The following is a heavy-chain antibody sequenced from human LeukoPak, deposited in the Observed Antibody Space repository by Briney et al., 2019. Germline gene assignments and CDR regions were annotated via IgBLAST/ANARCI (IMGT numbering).Heavy chain of an antibody. CDR1: GYTFTSYY. V-gene: IGHV1-46*01. D-gene: IGHD1-26*01. Sequence: GASVKVSCKASGYTFTSYYMHWVRQAPGQGLEWMGIINPSGGSTSYAQKFQGRVTMTRDTSTSTVYMELSSLRSEDTAVYYCARDLRELPSKYYFDYWGQGTLVTVSS. CDR3: ARDLRELPSKYYFDY. CDR2: INPSGGST. J-gene: IGHJ4*02.